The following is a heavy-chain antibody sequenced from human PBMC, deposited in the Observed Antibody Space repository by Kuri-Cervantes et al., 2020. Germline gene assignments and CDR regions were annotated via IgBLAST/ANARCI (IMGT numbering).Heavy chain of an antibody. CDR1: GFTFSSYA. J-gene: IGHJ4*02. D-gene: IGHD3-3*01. CDR3: ARNLDY. Sequence: GESLKISCAASGFTFSSYAMNWVRQAPGKGLEWVSAISGSGDNRYSSDSLKGRFTISRDNSKNTLYLQMNSLRAEDTAVYYCARNLDYWGQGTLVTVSS. CDR2: ISGSGDNR. V-gene: IGHV3-23*01.